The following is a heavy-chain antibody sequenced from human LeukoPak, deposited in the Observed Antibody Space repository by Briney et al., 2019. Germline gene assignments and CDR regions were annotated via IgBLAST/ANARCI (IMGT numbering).Heavy chain of an antibody. V-gene: IGHV4-39*07. Sequence: SETLSLTCTVSGGSISSSSYYWGWIRQPPGKGLEWIGSIYYSGSTYYNPSLKSRVTISVDTSKNQFSLKLSSVTAADTAVYYRARDHHYGDYSFDYWGQGTLVTVSS. J-gene: IGHJ4*02. D-gene: IGHD4-17*01. CDR3: ARDHHYGDYSFDY. CDR2: IYYSGST. CDR1: GGSISSSSYY.